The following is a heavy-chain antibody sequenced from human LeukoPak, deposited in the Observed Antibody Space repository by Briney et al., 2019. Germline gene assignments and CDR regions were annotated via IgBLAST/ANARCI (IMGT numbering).Heavy chain of an antibody. Sequence: QPGGSLRLSCAASGFIFSSYEMKWVRQVPGKGLEGVSYISSSGSITYYADSVKGRFTISRDNAKKSLYLQMNSLRAEDTAVYYCARIAVTGMWYFDYWGQGTQVTVSS. D-gene: IGHD6-19*01. CDR2: ISSSGSIT. CDR3: ARIAVTGMWYFDY. CDR1: GFIFSSYE. J-gene: IGHJ4*02. V-gene: IGHV3-48*03.